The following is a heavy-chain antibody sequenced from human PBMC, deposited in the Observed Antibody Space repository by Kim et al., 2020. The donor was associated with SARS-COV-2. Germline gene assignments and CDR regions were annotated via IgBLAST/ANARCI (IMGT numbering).Heavy chain of an antibody. CDR1: GFTFSSYS. Sequence: GGSLRLSCAASGFTFSSYSMNWVRQAPGKGLEWVSSISSSSSYIYYADSVKGRFTISRDNAKNSLYLQMNSLRAEDTAVYYCARDTPTYYGSGYYYGMDVWGQGTTVTVSS. CDR3: ARDTPTYYGSGYYYGMDV. D-gene: IGHD3-10*01. CDR2: ISSSSSYI. V-gene: IGHV3-21*01. J-gene: IGHJ6*02.